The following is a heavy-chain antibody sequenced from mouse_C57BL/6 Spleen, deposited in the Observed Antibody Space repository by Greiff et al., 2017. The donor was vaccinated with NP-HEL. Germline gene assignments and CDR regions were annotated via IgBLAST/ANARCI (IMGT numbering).Heavy chain of an antibody. CDR3: APITTVVAKGWFAY. CDR2: IYPGDGDT. Sequence: QVQLQQSGPELVKPGASVKISCKASGYAFSSSWMNWVKQRPGKGLEWIGRIYPGDGDTNYNGKFKGKATLTADKSSSTAYMQLSSLTSEDSAVYFCAPITTVVAKGWFAYWGQGTLVTVSA. CDR1: GYAFSSSW. J-gene: IGHJ3*01. V-gene: IGHV1-82*01. D-gene: IGHD1-1*01.